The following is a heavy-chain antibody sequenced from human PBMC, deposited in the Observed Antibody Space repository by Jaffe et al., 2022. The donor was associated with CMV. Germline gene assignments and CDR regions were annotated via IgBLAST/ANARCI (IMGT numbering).Heavy chain of an antibody. V-gene: IGHV4-59*01. CDR1: GGSISSYY. Sequence: QVQLQESGPGLVKPSETLSLTCTVSGGSISSYYWSWIRQPPGKGLEWIGYIYYSGSTNYNPSLKSRVTISVDTSKNQFSLKLSSVTAADTAVYYCARATYYYGSGSYDAFDIWGQGTMVTVSS. CDR2: IYYSGST. D-gene: IGHD3-10*01. J-gene: IGHJ3*02. CDR3: ARATYYYGSGSYDAFDI.